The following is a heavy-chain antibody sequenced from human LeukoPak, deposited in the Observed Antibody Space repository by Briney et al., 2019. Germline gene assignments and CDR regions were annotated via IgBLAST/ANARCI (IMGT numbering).Heavy chain of an antibody. CDR3: VKERGQGYYFDY. V-gene: IGHV3-64D*06. D-gene: IGHD3-10*01. J-gene: IGHJ4*02. CDR1: GFSFSTFA. CDR2: ISGDGGST. Sequence: PGGSLRLSCSASGFSFSTFAMHWVRQAPGKGLEYVSTISGDGGSTYYADSVKGRFTISRDNSRNTLFLQMSSLRDEDTAVYYCVKERGQGYYFDYWGQGTLVTVSS.